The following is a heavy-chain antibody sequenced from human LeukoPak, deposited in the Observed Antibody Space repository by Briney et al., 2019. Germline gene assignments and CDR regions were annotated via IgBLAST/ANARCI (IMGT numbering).Heavy chain of an antibody. CDR3: ARMDCSGGSCYSFDY. Sequence: SETLSLTYTVSGGSISSYYWSWIRQPPGKGLEWIGYFYYSGSTNSNPSLKSRVTISVDTSKNQFSLRLNSVTAADTAVYYCARMDCSGGSCYSFDYWGQGTLVTVSS. V-gene: IGHV4-59*01. CDR1: GGSISSYY. D-gene: IGHD2-15*01. J-gene: IGHJ4*02. CDR2: FYYSGST.